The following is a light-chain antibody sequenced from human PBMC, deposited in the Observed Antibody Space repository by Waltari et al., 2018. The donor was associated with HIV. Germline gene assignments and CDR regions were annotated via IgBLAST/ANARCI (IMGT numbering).Light chain of an antibody. Sequence: QSLLTQPPSVSGAPGQRVTVSCTGSSSNIGAGFDVTWYQQLPGTVPKLLIYGNSNRPSGVPHRFSGSKSGTSASLAITGLQAEDEADYYCQSYDRSLSGYVVFGGGTKLTVL. CDR2: GNS. V-gene: IGLV1-40*01. J-gene: IGLJ2*01. CDR3: QSYDRSLSGYVV. CDR1: SSNIGAGFD.